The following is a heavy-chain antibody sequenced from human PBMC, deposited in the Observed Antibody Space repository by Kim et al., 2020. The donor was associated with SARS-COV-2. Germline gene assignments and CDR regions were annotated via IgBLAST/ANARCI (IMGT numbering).Heavy chain of an antibody. Sequence: SVKVSCKASGFTFTSSAVQWVRQARGQRLEWIGWIVVGSGNTNYAQKFQERVTMTRDMSTSTAYMELSSLRSEDTAVYYCAADGHSSSWQRVYYYYYGMDVWGQETSVTVSS. D-gene: IGHD6-13*01. CDR1: GFTFTSSA. V-gene: IGHV1-58*01. CDR3: AADGHSSSWQRVYYYYYGMDV. CDR2: IVVGSGNT. J-gene: IGHJ6*02.